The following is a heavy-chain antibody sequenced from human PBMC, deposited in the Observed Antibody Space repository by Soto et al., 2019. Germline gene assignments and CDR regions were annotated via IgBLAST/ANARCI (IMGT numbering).Heavy chain of an antibody. CDR1: GGPVGSGTYY. J-gene: IGHJ6*02. D-gene: IGHD6-13*01. CDR2: IYYSGST. Sequence: PSETLSLTCTVSGGPVGSGTYYWSWIRQPPGKGLEWIGYIYYSGSTNYNPSLESRVTISVDTSKNQFSLKLSSVTAADTAVYYCARWAAGTGNYYYYYDMDVWGQGTTVTVSS. V-gene: IGHV4-61*01. CDR3: ARWAAGTGNYYYYYDMDV.